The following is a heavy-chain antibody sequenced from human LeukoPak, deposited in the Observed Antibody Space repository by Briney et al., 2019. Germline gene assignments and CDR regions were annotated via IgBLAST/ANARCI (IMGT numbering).Heavy chain of an antibody. CDR3: ASAHNWKYGTFDY. CDR2: ISSSSSYI. J-gene: IGHJ4*02. V-gene: IGHV3-21*01. CDR1: GFTFSSYS. D-gene: IGHD1-20*01. Sequence: PGGSLRLSCAASGFTFSSYSMNWVRQAPGKGLEWVSCISSSSSYIYNADSVKGRFTISRDNAKNSLYLQMNSLRVEDTAVSYCASAHNWKYGTFDYWGQGTLVTVSS.